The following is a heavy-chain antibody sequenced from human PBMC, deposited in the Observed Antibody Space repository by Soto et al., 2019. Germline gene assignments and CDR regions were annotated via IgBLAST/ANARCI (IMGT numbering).Heavy chain of an antibody. Sequence: EVQLVESGGGLVQPGGSLRLSCAASGFTFSGSSMHWVRQASGKGLEWVARSRSKANNYATTYAASVKGRFTISRDESKNTTYLQMNSLKTEDTGIYYCASLIYDSSNFYDNDYWGQGTLVTVSS. V-gene: IGHV3-73*02. D-gene: IGHD3-22*01. CDR1: GFTFSGSS. CDR2: SRSKANNYAT. CDR3: ASLIYDSSNFYDNDY. J-gene: IGHJ4*02.